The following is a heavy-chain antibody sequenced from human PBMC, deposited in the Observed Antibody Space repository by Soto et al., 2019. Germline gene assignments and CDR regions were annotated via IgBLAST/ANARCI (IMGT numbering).Heavy chain of an antibody. Sequence: GGSLRLSCEASGFTFSDYWMHWVRQAPGKGLVWVSRINSNGRTISYADSVKGRFTISRDNAKNTVYLQMNSLRAEDTAVYYCASSRLSRLDYWGQGALVPVSP. CDR1: GFTFSDYW. D-gene: IGHD5-12*01. V-gene: IGHV3-74*01. CDR2: INSNGRTI. J-gene: IGHJ4*02. CDR3: ASSRLSRLDY.